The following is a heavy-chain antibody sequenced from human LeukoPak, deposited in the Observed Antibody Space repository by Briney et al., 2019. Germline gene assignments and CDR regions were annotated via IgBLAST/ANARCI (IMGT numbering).Heavy chain of an antibody. J-gene: IGHJ4*02. CDR3: ARERIVYYDVLTGYDKGFDY. CDR2: INHSGST. V-gene: IGHV4-34*01. CDR1: GGSFSGYY. Sequence: SETLSLTCAVYGGSFSGYYWSWIRQPPGKGLEWIGEINHSGSTNYNPSLKSRVTISVDTSKNQFSLKLRSVTAADTALYYCARERIVYYDVLTGYDKGFDYWGQGTLVTVSS. D-gene: IGHD3-9*01.